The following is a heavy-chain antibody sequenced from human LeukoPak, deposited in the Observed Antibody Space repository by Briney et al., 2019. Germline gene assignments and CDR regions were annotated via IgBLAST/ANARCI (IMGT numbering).Heavy chain of an antibody. CDR1: GFTFSNYA. J-gene: IGHJ3*02. Sequence: GGSLRLSCSASGFTFSNYAIHWVRQAPGKGLEYVSAIGTDGGGTYYADSVKGRFTISRDNPKNTLYLQMSSLRAEDTAVYYCVKAIPAAWGAFDIWGQGTMVIVSS. CDR2: IGTDGGGT. D-gene: IGHD6-25*01. CDR3: VKAIPAAWGAFDI. V-gene: IGHV3-64D*09.